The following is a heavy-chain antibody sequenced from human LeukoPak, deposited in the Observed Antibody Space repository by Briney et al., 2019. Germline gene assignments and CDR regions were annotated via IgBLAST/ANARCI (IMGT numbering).Heavy chain of an antibody. Sequence: GRSLRLSCAASGFTFSSYGMHWVRQAPGKGLEWVAVISYDGSNKYYADSVKGRFTISRDNSKNTLYLQMNSLRAEDTAVYYCARMNTYLSIAVAGTLDYWGQGTLVTVSS. CDR3: ARMNTYLSIAVAGTLDY. V-gene: IGHV3-30*03. D-gene: IGHD6-19*01. CDR2: ISYDGSNK. J-gene: IGHJ4*02. CDR1: GFTFSSYG.